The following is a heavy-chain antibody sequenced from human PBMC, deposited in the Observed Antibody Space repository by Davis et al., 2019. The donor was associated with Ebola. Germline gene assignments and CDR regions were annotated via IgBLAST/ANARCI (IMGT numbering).Heavy chain of an antibody. D-gene: IGHD2-2*01. CDR2: ISACNGNT. Sequence: ASVKVSCKASGYTFTSYGISWVRQAPGQGLEWMGWISACNGNTNYAQKLQGRVTMTTDTSTSTAYMELRSLRSDDTAVYYCARQIGYCSSTSCYRAPIDAFDIWGQGTMVTVSS. V-gene: IGHV1-18*01. CDR3: ARQIGYCSSTSCYRAPIDAFDI. J-gene: IGHJ3*02. CDR1: GYTFTSYG.